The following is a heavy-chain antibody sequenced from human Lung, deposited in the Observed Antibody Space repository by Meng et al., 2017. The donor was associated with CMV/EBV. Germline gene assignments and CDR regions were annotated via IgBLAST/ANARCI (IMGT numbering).Heavy chain of an antibody. V-gene: IGHV1-46*01. CDR2: INPSGGST. CDR1: GYTFTSYY. Sequence: SVKVSCKASGYTFTSYYMHWVRQAPGQGLEWMGIINPSGGSTSYAQKFQGRVTMTRDTSTSTVYMELSSLRSEDTAVYYCARFVGSSSNRDFFYYYGMDVWGQGTTVTVSS. J-gene: IGHJ6*02. D-gene: IGHD6-6*01. CDR3: ARFVGSSSNRDFFYYYGMDV.